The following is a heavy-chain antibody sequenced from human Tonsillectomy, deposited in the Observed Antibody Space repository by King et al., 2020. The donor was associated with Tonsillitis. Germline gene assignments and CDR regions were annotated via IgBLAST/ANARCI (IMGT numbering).Heavy chain of an antibody. CDR1: GGSIRSSDHY. D-gene: IGHD1-26*01. V-gene: IGHV4-39*01. CDR2: MDYSGTI. CDR3: ARYVSGSFDY. J-gene: IGHJ4*02. Sequence: QLQLQESGPGVVKPSETLSLTCTVSGGSIRSSDHYWAWLRQPPGKGLEWIGYMDYSGTIFYNPSLKSRITISGGTSENRFSLKLSSVTAADTALYFCARYVSGSFDYWGQGALVTVSS.